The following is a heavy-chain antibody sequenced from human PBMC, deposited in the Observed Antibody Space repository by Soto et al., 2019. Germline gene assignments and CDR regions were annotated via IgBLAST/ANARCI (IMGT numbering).Heavy chain of an antibody. J-gene: IGHJ6*02. D-gene: IGHD4-17*01. V-gene: IGHV3-48*02. Sequence: GGSLRLSCAASGFTFSSYSMNWVRQAPGKGLEWVSYISSSSSTIYYADSVKGRFTISRDNAKNSLYLQMNSLRDEDTAVYYCAREGSVVGDFTPLYYYYYGMDVWGQGTTVTSP. CDR1: GFTFSSYS. CDR3: AREGSVVGDFTPLYYYYYGMDV. CDR2: ISSSSSTI.